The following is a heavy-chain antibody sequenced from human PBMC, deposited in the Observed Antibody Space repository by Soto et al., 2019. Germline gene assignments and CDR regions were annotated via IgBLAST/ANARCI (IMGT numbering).Heavy chain of an antibody. Sequence: QLQLQESGPGLVKPSETLSLTCTVSGGSISGSTYYWGWIRQPPGKGLEWIGTIYYNGRTYYDPSLKSRVTLSVDTSQNQFSLKLSSVTATDTSVYYCARHDYGSSRPFDSWGQGTLVTVSS. CDR1: GGSISGSTYY. J-gene: IGHJ4*02. CDR3: ARHDYGSSRPFDS. D-gene: IGHD6-13*01. CDR2: IYYNGRT. V-gene: IGHV4-39*01.